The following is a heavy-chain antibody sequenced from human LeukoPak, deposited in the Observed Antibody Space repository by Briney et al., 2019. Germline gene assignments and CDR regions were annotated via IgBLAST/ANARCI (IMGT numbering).Heavy chain of an antibody. CDR3: ARGSHYYDSSGYYYF. V-gene: IGHV3-33*01. CDR1: GFTFSSYG. CDR2: IWYDGSNK. D-gene: IGHD3-22*01. Sequence: PGRSLRLSCAASGFTFSSYGMHWVRQAPGKGLEWVAVIWYDGSNKYYADSVKGRFTISRDNSKNTLYLQMNSLRAEDTAVYYCARGSHYYDSSGYYYFWGQGTLVTVSS. J-gene: IGHJ4*02.